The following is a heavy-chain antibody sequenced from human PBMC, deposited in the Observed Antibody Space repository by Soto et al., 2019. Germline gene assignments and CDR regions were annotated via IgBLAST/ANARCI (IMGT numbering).Heavy chain of an antibody. V-gene: IGHV4-30-4*01. Sequence: QVQLQESGPGLVKPSQTLSLTCTVSGGSISSGDYYWSWIRQPPGKGLEWIGYIYYSGSTYYNPSLQSRVTISVDTSKNQFSLKLSSVTAADTAVYYCARELRFLEWLHLYYYYGMDVWGQGTTVTVSS. J-gene: IGHJ6*02. D-gene: IGHD3-3*01. CDR1: GGSISSGDYY. CDR3: ARELRFLEWLHLYYYYGMDV. CDR2: IYYSGST.